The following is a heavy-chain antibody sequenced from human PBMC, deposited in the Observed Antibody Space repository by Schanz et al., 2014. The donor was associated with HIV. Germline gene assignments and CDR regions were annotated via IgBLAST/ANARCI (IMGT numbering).Heavy chain of an antibody. D-gene: IGHD3-3*01. CDR2: MIWNNGI. CDR3: ARDWRPNYDFWSGSIGVIGMDV. V-gene: IGHV3-21*05. CDR1: GFIFSDYS. Sequence: EVQLVESGGGLVKPGGSLRLSCEASGFIFSDYSMNWVRQAPGKGLEWVAHMIWNNGIYYADSVKGRFTISRDNAKNTLYLQMNSLRAEDTAVYYCARDWRPNYDFWSGSIGVIGMDVWGQGTTVTVSS. J-gene: IGHJ6*02.